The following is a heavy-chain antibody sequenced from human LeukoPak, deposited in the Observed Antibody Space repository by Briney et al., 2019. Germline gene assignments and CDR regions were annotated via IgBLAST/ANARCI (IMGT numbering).Heavy chain of an antibody. J-gene: IGHJ3*02. D-gene: IGHD2-2*01. V-gene: IGHV1-2*02. CDR2: INPNSGGT. CDR1: GYTFTGYY. CDR3: AREDRTSPQGAFDI. Sequence: GASVKVSCKASGYTFTGYYMHWVRQAPGQGLEWMGWINPNSGGTNYAQKFQGRVTMTRDTSISTAYMELSRLRSDDTAVYYRAREDRTSPQGAFDIWGQGTMVTVSS.